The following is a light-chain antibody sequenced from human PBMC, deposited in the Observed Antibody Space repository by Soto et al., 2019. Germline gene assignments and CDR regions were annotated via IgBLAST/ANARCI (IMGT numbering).Light chain of an antibody. Sequence: QSVLTHPPSASGTPGQRVTISCSGRNANIGNNFVCWYQQLPGTAPKLLIYSNDQRPSGVPDRFSGSKSGTSASLAISRLRSEDEADYYCVAWDDSLSGLVFGTGTKVTVL. CDR1: NANIGNNF. CDR3: VAWDDSLSGLV. V-gene: IGLV1-47*02. CDR2: SND. J-gene: IGLJ1*01.